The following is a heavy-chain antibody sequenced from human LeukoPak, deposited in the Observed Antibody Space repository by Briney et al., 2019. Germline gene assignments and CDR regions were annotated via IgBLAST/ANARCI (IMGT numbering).Heavy chain of an antibody. CDR1: GFTVSSNY. V-gene: IGHV3-64*01. D-gene: IGHD3-9*01. CDR3: ARTRILTSYYDY. Sequence: PGGSLRLSCAAYGFTVSSNYMSWVRQAPGKGLEYVSAISSNGGSTHYANSVKGRFTISRDNSKNTLYLQMGSLRAEDMAVYYCARTRILTSYYDYWGQGTLVTVSS. J-gene: IGHJ4*02. CDR2: ISSNGGST.